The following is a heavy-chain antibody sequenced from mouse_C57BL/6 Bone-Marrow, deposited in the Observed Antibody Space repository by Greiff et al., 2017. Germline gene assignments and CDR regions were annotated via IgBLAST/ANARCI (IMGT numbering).Heavy chain of an antibody. CDR2: ISSGGSYT. V-gene: IGHV5-6*01. J-gene: IGHJ4*01. Sequence: DVQLVESGGDLVKPGGSLKLSCAASGFTFSSYGMSWVRQTPDKRLEWVATISSGGSYTYYPDSVKGRFTISRDNAKNTLYLQMSSLKSEDTAMYYCARLPYYSNYNAKDYWGQGTSVTVSS. D-gene: IGHD2-5*01. CDR1: GFTFSSYG. CDR3: ARLPYYSNYNAKDY.